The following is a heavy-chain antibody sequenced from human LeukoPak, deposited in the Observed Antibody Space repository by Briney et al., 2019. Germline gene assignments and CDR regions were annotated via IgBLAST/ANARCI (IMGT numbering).Heavy chain of an antibody. CDR2: IIPIFGTA. Sequence: SVKVSCKASGGTFSSYAISWVRQAPRQGLEWMGGIIPIFGTANYAQKFQGRVTITADESTSTAYMELSSLRSEDTAVYYCARSVSGIAVAGSPHFDYWGQGTLVTVSS. D-gene: IGHD6-19*01. V-gene: IGHV1-69*01. CDR1: GGTFSSYA. J-gene: IGHJ4*02. CDR3: ARSVSGIAVAGSPHFDY.